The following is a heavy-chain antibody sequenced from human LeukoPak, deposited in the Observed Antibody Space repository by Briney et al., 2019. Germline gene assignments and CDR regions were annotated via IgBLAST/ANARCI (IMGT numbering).Heavy chain of an antibody. J-gene: IGHJ4*02. D-gene: IGHD3-10*01. Sequence: GGSLRLSCAASGFTFSSYAMSWVRQAPGKGLEWVSAISGSGGSTYYADSVKGRFTISRDNSKNTLYLQMNSLRAGDTAVYYCAKVGMYYYGSETRFDYWGQGTLVTVSS. CDR1: GFTFSSYA. CDR3: AKVGMYYYGSETRFDY. V-gene: IGHV3-23*01. CDR2: ISGSGGST.